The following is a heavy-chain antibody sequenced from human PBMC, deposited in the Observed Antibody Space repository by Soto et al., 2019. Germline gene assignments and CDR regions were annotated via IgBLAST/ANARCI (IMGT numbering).Heavy chain of an antibody. CDR3: ASGDSTVVTGNDAFDI. J-gene: IGHJ3*02. CDR1: GYTFTSYG. Sequence: QVQLVQSGAEVKKPGASVKVSCKASGYTFTSYGISWVRQAPGQGLEWMGWISAYNGNTNYAQKLQGRVTMTTDTPTSTAYMELRSLRSDDTAVYYCASGDSTVVTGNDAFDIWGQGTMVTVSS. D-gene: IGHD4-17*01. CDR2: ISAYNGNT. V-gene: IGHV1-18*01.